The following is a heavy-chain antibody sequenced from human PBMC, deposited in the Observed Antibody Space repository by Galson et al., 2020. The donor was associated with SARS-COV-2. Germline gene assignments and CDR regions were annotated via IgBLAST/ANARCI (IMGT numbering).Heavy chain of an antibody. D-gene: IGHD2-2*01. J-gene: IGHJ3*02. Sequence: SETLSLTCTVSGGSISSGNYYWSWIRQPPGKGLEYIGYIYYPGSTYYNPSLKSRVTISVDTSKNQFSLKLTSVTAADTAVYYCARGRPGYDAFDIWGLGTMVTVSS. V-gene: IGHV4-30-4*01. CDR2: IYYPGST. CDR1: GGSISSGNYY. CDR3: ARGRPGYDAFDI.